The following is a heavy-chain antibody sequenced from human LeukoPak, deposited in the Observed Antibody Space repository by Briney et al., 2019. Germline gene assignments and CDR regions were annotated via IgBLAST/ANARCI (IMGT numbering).Heavy chain of an antibody. D-gene: IGHD3-9*01. J-gene: IGHJ4*02. CDR2: INPNSGGT. CDR1: GYIFTNYA. V-gene: IGHV1-2*02. Sequence: GASVKVSCKASGYIFTNYAMNWVRQAPGQGLEWMGWINPNSGGTNYAQKFQGRVTMTRDTSISTDYMELSRLRSADTAVYYCARSPHILTGENFDYWGQGTLVTVSS. CDR3: ARSPHILTGENFDY.